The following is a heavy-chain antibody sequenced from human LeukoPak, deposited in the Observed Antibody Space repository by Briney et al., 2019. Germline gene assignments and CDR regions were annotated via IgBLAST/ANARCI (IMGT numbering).Heavy chain of an antibody. Sequence: PSETLSLTCTVSGGSISSYYWSWIRQPPGKGLEWIGYIYYSGTTNYNPSLKSRATLSVDTSKNQFSLKLSSVTAADTAVYYCATETGVYFAYWGQGTLVTVSS. D-gene: IGHD3-10*01. CDR3: ATETGVYFAY. CDR1: GGSISSYY. V-gene: IGHV4-59*01. J-gene: IGHJ4*02. CDR2: IYYSGTT.